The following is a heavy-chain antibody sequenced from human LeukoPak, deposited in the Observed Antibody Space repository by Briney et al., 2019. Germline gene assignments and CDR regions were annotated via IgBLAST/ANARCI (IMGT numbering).Heavy chain of an antibody. V-gene: IGHV3-7*01. CDR2: IKQDGSEK. J-gene: IGHJ4*02. CDR3: ARDTGGGYSCYDC. D-gene: IGHD5-18*01. Sequence: PGGSLRLSCEGSELTFSGYAMKWIRQAPGKGLEWVANIKQDGSEKYYVDSVKGRFTISRDNAKNSLYLQMNSLRAEDTAVYYCARDTGGGYSCYDCWGQGTLVTVSS. CDR1: ELTFSGYA.